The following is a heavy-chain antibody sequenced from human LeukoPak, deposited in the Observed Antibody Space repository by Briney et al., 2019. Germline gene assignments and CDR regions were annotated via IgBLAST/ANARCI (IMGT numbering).Heavy chain of an antibody. J-gene: IGHJ4*02. Sequence: SETLSLTCAVYGGSFSGYYWSWIRQPTGKGLEWIGEINHSGSTNYNPSLKSRVTISVDTSKNQFSLKLSSVTAADTAVYYCARRCGFGELLPYYFDYWGQGTLVTVSS. V-gene: IGHV4-34*01. D-gene: IGHD3-10*01. CDR1: GGSFSGYY. CDR3: ARRCGFGELLPYYFDY. CDR2: INHSGST.